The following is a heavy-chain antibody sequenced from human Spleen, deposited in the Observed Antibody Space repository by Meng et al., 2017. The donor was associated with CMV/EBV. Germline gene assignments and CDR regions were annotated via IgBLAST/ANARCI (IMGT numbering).Heavy chain of an antibody. CDR3: ARGQFGSGSYSFGDY. CDR2: ISYDGSNK. V-gene: IGHV3-30-3*01. J-gene: IGHJ4*02. CDR1: GFTFNSYA. D-gene: IGHD3-10*01. Sequence: SGFTFNSYAMHGVRQAPGKGLEWVAVISYDGSNKYYADSVKGRFTISRDNSKNTLFLQMNSLRAEDTAVYYCARGQFGSGSYSFGDYWGQGTLVTVSS.